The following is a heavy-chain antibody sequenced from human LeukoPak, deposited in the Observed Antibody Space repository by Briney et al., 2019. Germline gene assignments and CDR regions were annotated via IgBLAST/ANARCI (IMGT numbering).Heavy chain of an antibody. Sequence: GGSLRLSCAASGFTFSSYSMNWVRQAPGEGLEWVSSISSSSSYIYYADSVKGRFTISRDNAKNSLYLQMNSLRAEDTAVYYCARDYSVNYFDYWGQGTLVTVSS. J-gene: IGHJ4*02. D-gene: IGHD4-11*01. CDR2: ISSSSSYI. CDR3: ARDYSVNYFDY. CDR1: GFTFSSYS. V-gene: IGHV3-21*01.